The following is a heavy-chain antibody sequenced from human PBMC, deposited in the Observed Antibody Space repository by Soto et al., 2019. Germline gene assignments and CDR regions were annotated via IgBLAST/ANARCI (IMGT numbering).Heavy chain of an antibody. V-gene: IGHV1-69*13. D-gene: IGHD3-10*01. J-gene: IGHJ4*02. CDR1: GGTFSSYA. Sequence: GASVKVSCKASGGTFSSYAISWVRQAPGQGLEWMGGIIPIFGTANYAQKFQGRVTITADESTSTAYMELSSLRSEDTAVYYCARSRLITMVRGGSIDYWGQGTLVTVFS. CDR2: IIPIFGTA. CDR3: ARSRLITMVRGGSIDY.